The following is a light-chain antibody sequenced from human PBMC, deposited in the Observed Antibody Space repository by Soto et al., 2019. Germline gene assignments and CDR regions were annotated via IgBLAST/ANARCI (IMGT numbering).Light chain of an antibody. CDR1: QSLLRSNGDNF. J-gene: IGKJ2*01. Sequence: DIVMTQSPLSLPVTPGEPASISCRSNQSLLRSNGDNFLDWYLQRPGQSPQGLIYLGSNRASGVADRFSGSGSGTDFTLKISRVEAEDVGLYYCMQGLQTPYTFGQGTKLEIK. V-gene: IGKV2-28*01. CDR2: LGS. CDR3: MQGLQTPYT.